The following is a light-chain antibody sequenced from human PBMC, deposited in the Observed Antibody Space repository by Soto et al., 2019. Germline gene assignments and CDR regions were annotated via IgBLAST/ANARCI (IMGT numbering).Light chain of an antibody. J-gene: IGKJ4*01. V-gene: IGKV1-13*02. CDR1: QAINSA. CDR2: DAS. Sequence: GDKVTISCRASQAINSALAWCQQRPGKAPMVLIYDASTLESGVPSRFSGSGSGTDFTLTISSLQPEDFATYYCQQFNSYPLTFGGGTKVEIE. CDR3: QQFNSYPLT.